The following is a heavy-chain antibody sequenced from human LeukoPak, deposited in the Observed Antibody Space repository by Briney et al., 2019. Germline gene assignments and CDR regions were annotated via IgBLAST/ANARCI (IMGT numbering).Heavy chain of an antibody. J-gene: IGHJ4*02. V-gene: IGHV5-51*01. Sequence: GGSLQISCKCSGYSFTSYWIGGVRQLPGKGLEGMGIIYPGDSDTRYSPSFQGQVTISADKSISTAYLQWSSLKASDTAMYYCARAPWAGSSWLFDYWGQGTLVTVSS. D-gene: IGHD6-13*01. CDR3: ARAPWAGSSWLFDY. CDR1: GYSFTSYW. CDR2: IYPGDSDT.